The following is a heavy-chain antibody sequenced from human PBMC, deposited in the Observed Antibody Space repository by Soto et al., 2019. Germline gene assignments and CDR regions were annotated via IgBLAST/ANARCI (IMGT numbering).Heavy chain of an antibody. CDR3: ARDVRSIAAAIVGGMDV. J-gene: IGHJ6*02. CDR1: CGSISSYY. Sequence: SETLSLTCTVSCGSISSYYWSWIRQPPGKGLEWIGYIYYSGSTNYNPSLKSRVTISVDTSKNQFSLKLSSVTAADTAVYYCARDVRSIAAAIVGGMDVWGQGTTVTVSS. V-gene: IGHV4-59*01. D-gene: IGHD6-13*01. CDR2: IYYSGST.